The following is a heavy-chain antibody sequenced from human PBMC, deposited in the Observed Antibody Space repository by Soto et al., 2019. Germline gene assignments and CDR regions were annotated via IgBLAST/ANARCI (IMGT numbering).Heavy chain of an antibody. J-gene: IGHJ6*02. D-gene: IGHD3-9*01. V-gene: IGHV3-23*01. CDR3: AKTKEVYDILTGYYTGGMDV. CDR2: ISGSGGST. Sequence: EVQLLESGGGLVQPGGSLRLSCAASGFTFSSYAMSWVRQAPGKGLEWVSAISGSGGSTYYADSVKGRFTISRDNSKNTLYLQMNSLRAEDTAVYYCAKTKEVYDILTGYYTGGMDVWGQGTTVTVSS. CDR1: GFTFSSYA.